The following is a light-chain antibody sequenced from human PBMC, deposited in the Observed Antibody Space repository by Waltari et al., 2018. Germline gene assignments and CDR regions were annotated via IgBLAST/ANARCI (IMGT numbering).Light chain of an antibody. V-gene: IGLV8-61*01. J-gene: IGLJ3*02. CDR1: SGSVSTTYY. CDR3: VLSMGSGIWV. Sequence: QTVVTQEPSLSVSPGGTVTLTSGLSSGSVSTTYYPIWYQQAPGQAPRRIIFDTNTSYSGGPDRLSGFILDNKAALTITGAQADDESDYYCVLSMGSGIWVFGGGTKLPCL. CDR2: DTN.